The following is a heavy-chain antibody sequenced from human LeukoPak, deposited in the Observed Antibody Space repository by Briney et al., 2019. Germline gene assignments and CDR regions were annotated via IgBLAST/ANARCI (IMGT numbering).Heavy chain of an antibody. Sequence: PSETLSLTCTVSGGSISSYYWSWIRQPAGRGLEWIGRIYTSGSTNYNPSLKSRVTMSVDTPKNQFSLKLSSVTAADTAVYYCARDINYYDSSGYYNYYYGMDVWGQGTTVTVSS. CDR2: IYTSGST. CDR3: ARDINYYDSSGYYNYYYGMDV. D-gene: IGHD3-22*01. CDR1: GGSISSYY. J-gene: IGHJ6*02. V-gene: IGHV4-4*07.